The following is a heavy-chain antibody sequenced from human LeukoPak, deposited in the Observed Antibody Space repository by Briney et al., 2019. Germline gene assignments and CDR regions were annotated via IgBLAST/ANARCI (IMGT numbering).Heavy chain of an antibody. J-gene: IGHJ4*02. V-gene: IGHV4-39*01. D-gene: IGHD2-2*01. CDR1: GGSISSSSYY. CDR2: IYYSGST. CDR3: ARHSVDSSYYFDY. Sequence: PSETLSLTCTVSGGSISSSSYYWGWIRQPPGKGLEWIGSIYYSGSTYYNPSLKSRVTISVDTSKNQFTLKLSSVTAADTAVYYCARHSVDSSYYFDYWGQGTLVTVSS.